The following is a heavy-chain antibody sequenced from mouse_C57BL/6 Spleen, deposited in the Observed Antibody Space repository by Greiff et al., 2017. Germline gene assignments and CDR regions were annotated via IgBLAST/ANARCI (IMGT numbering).Heavy chain of an antibody. CDR2: IRLKSDNYAT. D-gene: IGHD4-1*01. J-gene: IGHJ1*03. CDR3: TELTGTGYFDV. CDR1: GFTFSNYW. Sequence: EVQGVESGGGLVQPGGSMKLSCVASGFTFSNYWMNWVRQSPEKGLEWVAQIRLKSDNYATHYAESVKGRFTISRDDSKSSVYLQMNNLRAEDTGIYYCTELTGTGYFDVWGTGTTVTVSS. V-gene: IGHV6-3*01.